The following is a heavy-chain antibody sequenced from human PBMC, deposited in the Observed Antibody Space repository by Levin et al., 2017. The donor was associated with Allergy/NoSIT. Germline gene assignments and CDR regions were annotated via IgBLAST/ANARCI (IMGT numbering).Heavy chain of an antibody. CDR1: GYTFIGYY. Sequence: PGESLKISCKTSGYTFIGYYMHWVRQAPGHGLEWMGRINPNSGATNYAQKFQGRVTMTRDTSISTAYMELSRLRSDDTAVYYCAREVDEPTGVYFDYWGQGTLVTVSS. J-gene: IGHJ4*02. CDR3: AREVDEPTGVYFDY. D-gene: IGHD5-12*01. V-gene: IGHV1-2*06. CDR2: INPNSGAT.